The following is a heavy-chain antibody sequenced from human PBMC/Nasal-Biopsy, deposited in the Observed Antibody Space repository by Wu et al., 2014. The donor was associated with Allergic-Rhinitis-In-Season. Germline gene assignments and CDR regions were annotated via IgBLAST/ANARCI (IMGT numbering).Heavy chain of an antibody. J-gene: IGHJ2*01. CDR1: GGSFSGYS. Sequence: TLSLTCVVYGGSFSGYSWSWIRQSPGRGLEWIGEINHSGLTRYNPSFKTRLIVSLDTSKNQFSLTLISLTAADTAIYYCARFHPAAEGTWYFDLWGPGTLVTVSS. V-gene: IGHV4-34*01. D-gene: IGHD1-7*01. CDR2: INHSGLT. CDR3: ARFHPAAEGTWYFDL.